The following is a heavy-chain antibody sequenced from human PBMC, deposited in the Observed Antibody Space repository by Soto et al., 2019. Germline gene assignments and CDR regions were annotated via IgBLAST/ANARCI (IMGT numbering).Heavy chain of an antibody. V-gene: IGHV3-23*01. CDR1: GFTFSNYA. D-gene: IGHD6-19*01. CDR3: ARRSSGWYFDY. CDR2: ISGSGGST. J-gene: IGHJ4*02. Sequence: EVQLLESGGGLVQPGGSLRLSCAAPGFTFSNYAMNWVRQAPGKGLEWVSVISGSGGSTYSAASVKGRFTISRDNSKNTLYLQMNSLRGEDTAVYYCARRSSGWYFDYWGQGTVVTVSS.